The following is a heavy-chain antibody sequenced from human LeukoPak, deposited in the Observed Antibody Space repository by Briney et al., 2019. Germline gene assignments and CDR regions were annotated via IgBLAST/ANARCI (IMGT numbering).Heavy chain of an antibody. CDR1: GFTFSDYG. CDR2: IWYDGTDK. V-gene: IGHV3-33*01. J-gene: IGHJ6*02. D-gene: IGHD6-13*01. Sequence: GRSLRLSCAASGFTFSDYGMHWVRQAPGKGLEWVAVIWYDGTDKYYADSVKGRFTISRDNSKNTLYLEMNTLRAEDTAVYYCARALYSGRRYGMDVWGQGTTVTVSS. CDR3: ARALYSGRRYGMDV.